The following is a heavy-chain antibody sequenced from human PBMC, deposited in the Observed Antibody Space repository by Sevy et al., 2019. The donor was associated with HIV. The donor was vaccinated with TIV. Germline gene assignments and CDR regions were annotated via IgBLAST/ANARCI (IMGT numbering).Heavy chain of an antibody. Sequence: GESLKISCAASGFTFSPYSMNWVRQAPGKGLEWVSSISSSSSYIYYAASVRGRFIISRDNATNSLYLQMNSLRAEDTAVYYCAREGGHVNIFGVVPRDAMDVWGQGTTVTVSS. J-gene: IGHJ6*02. V-gene: IGHV3-21*01. CDR1: GFTFSPYS. CDR3: AREGGHVNIFGVVPRDAMDV. CDR2: ISSSSSYI. D-gene: IGHD3-3*02.